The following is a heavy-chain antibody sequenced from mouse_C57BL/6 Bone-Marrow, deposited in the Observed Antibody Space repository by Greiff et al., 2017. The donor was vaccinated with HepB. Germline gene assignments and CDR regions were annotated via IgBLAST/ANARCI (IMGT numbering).Heavy chain of an antibody. CDR2: INPGSGGT. CDR3: ARKRYYFDY. CDR1: GYAFTNYL. J-gene: IGHJ2*01. V-gene: IGHV1-54*01. Sequence: QVQLQHSGAELVRPGTSVKVSCKASGYAFTNYLIEWVKQRPGQGLEWIGVINPGSGGTNYNEKFKGKATLTADKSSSTAYMQLSSLTSEDSAVYFCARKRYYFDYWGQGTTLTVSS. D-gene: IGHD1-1*01.